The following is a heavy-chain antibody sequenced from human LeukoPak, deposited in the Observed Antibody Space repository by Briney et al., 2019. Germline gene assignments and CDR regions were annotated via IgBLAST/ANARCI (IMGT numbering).Heavy chain of an antibody. CDR2: ISAYNGNT. CDR3: ARVSSSGAAAGPIDY. V-gene: IGHV1-18*01. Sequence: ASVTVSCKASGYSFTNYGISWVRQAPGQGLEWIGWISAYNGNTNYAQKFQGRVTMTTDTSTSTAYMELRSLRSDDTAVYYCARVSSSGAAAGPIDYWGQGTLVTVSS. CDR1: GYSFTNYG. D-gene: IGHD6-13*01. J-gene: IGHJ4*02.